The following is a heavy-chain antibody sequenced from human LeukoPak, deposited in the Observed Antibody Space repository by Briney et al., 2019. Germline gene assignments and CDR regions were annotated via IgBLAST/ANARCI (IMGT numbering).Heavy chain of an antibody. CDR1: GFTFSTYG. Sequence: PGGSLRLSCTTSGFTFSTYGMHWVRQAPGKGLEWVTFIRYDGSSKNYADSVKGRFTISRDNSKNTLYLQMNSLRAEDTAVYYCAKDTVADYFDYWGQGTLVTVSS. J-gene: IGHJ4*02. CDR2: IRYDGSSK. CDR3: AKDTVADYFDY. V-gene: IGHV3-30*02. D-gene: IGHD6-19*01.